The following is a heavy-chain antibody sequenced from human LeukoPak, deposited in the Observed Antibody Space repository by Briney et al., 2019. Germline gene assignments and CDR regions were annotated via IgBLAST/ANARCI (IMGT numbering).Heavy chain of an antibody. J-gene: IGHJ6*02. D-gene: IGHD2-21*02. CDR1: GYTFNNYG. CDR2: ISGYNGNT. CDR3: ARYGGGDTWYAHFGMDA. V-gene: IGHV1-18*01. Sequence: GASVKVSCKTSGYTFNNYGINWVRQAPGQGLEWVGWISGYNGNTNYAQKFQGRITMTIDTPTSRGYMELRSLTSDDTAVFYCARYGGGDTWYAHFGMDAWGRGTTVTVSS.